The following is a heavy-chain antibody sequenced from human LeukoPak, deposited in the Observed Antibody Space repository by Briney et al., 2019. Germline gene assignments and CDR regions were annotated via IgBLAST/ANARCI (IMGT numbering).Heavy chain of an antibody. V-gene: IGHV5-10-1*01. Sequence: GESLRISCKGSGYSFTSYWISWVRQMPGKGLEWMGRIDPSDSYTNYSPSFQGHVTISADKSISTAYLQWSSLKASDTAMYYCARGQNYDILTGYYSPTDYWGQGTLVTVSS. J-gene: IGHJ4*02. CDR2: IDPSDSYT. CDR1: GYSFTSYW. D-gene: IGHD3-9*01. CDR3: ARGQNYDILTGYYSPTDY.